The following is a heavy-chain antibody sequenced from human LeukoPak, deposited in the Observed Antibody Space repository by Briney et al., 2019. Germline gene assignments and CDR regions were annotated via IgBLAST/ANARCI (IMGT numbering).Heavy chain of an antibody. V-gene: IGHV1-46*01. CDR3: ARGAPTTRIGAGRFDY. CDR2: INPRGGST. J-gene: IGHJ4*02. D-gene: IGHD5-12*01. CDR1: GYSLTNYY. Sequence: GASVKVSCKAFGYSLTNYYVHWVRQAPGQGLEWMGEINPRGGSTGYAQKFQGRITVTRDTYTNTVYMDLSSLRSEDTATYYCARGAPTTRIGAGRFDYWGQGSLLTVAS.